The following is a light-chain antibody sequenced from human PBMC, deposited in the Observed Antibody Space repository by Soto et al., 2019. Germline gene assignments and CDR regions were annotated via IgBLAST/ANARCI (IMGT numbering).Light chain of an antibody. J-gene: IGKJ4*01. CDR1: QSVGTY. CDR2: DAS. CDR3: QQRTNWPPLT. Sequence: EIVLTQSPATLSLSPGERATLSCRASQSVGTYLAWYQQKPGQAPRLLIYDASNRATGIPARFSGSGSGTAFTLSISGLAPADFAVYYCQQRTNWPPLTFGGGTKVEIK. V-gene: IGKV3-11*01.